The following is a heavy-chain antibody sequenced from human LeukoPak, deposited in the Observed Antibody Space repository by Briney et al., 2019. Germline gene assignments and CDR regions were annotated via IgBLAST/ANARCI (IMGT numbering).Heavy chain of an antibody. CDR1: GFTFSSYG. V-gene: IGHV3-33*01. CDR2: IWYDGSNK. Sequence: GGSLRLSCAASGFTFSSYGMHWVRQAPGKGLEWVAVIWYDGSNKYYADSVKGRFTISRGNSKNTLYLQMNSLRAEDTAVYYCARDRRDLYYYGMDVWGQGTTVTVSS. CDR3: ARDRRDLYYYGMDV. J-gene: IGHJ6*02.